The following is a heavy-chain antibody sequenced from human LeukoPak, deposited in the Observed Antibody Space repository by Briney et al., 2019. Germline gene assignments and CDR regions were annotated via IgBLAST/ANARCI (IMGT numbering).Heavy chain of an antibody. V-gene: IGHV3-7*01. Sequence: GGSLRLSCAASGFTFSSYWMSWVRQAPGKGLEWVANIKQDGSEKYYVDSVKGRFTISRDNAKNSLYLQMNSLRAEDTAVYYCARDNRIAVAAFDIWGQGTMVTVSS. J-gene: IGHJ3*02. CDR3: ARDNRIAVAAFDI. D-gene: IGHD6-19*01. CDR2: IKQDGSEK. CDR1: GFTFSSYW.